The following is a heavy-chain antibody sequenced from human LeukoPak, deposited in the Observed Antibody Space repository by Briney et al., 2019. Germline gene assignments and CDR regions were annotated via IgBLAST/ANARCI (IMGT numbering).Heavy chain of an antibody. Sequence: SETLSLTCTVSGGSISSSSYYWGWIRQPPGKGLEWIGSIYYSGSTYYNPSLKSRVTISVDTSKNQFSLKLSSVTAADTAVYYCARRIRGSGKIFDYWGQGTLVTVSS. CDR3: ARRIRGSGKIFDY. CDR1: GGSISSSSYY. D-gene: IGHD3-3*02. V-gene: IGHV4-39*07. CDR2: IYYSGST. J-gene: IGHJ4*02.